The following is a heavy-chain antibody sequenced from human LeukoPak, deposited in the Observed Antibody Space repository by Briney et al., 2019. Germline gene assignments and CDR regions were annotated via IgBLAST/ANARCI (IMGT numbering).Heavy chain of an antibody. Sequence: GGSLRLSCAASGFTFSSYAMSWVRQAPGKGLEWVSAISGSGGSTYYADSVKGRFTISRDNSKNTLYLQMNSLRAEDTAVYYCSKKGQNEDYGKPDWGQGTLVTVSS. CDR3: SKKGQNEDYGKPD. V-gene: IGHV3-23*01. D-gene: IGHD4-17*01. CDR2: ISGSGGST. CDR1: GFTFSSYA. J-gene: IGHJ4*02.